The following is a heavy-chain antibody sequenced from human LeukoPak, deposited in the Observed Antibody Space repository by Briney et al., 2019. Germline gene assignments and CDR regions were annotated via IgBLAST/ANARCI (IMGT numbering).Heavy chain of an antibody. V-gene: IGHV4-31*03. CDR2: IYYSGST. CDR1: GGSISSGGYY. Sequence: PSETLSLTCTVSGGSISSGGYYWSWFRQHPGKGLEWIGYIYYSGSTYYNPSLKSRVTISVDTSKNQFSLTLSSVTAADTAVYYCARVYDYYDSSGLARSKAFDIWGQGTMVTVSS. J-gene: IGHJ3*02. D-gene: IGHD3-22*01. CDR3: ARVYDYYDSSGLARSKAFDI.